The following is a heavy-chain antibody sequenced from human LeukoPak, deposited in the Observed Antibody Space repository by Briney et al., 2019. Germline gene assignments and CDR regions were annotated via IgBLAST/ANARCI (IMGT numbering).Heavy chain of an antibody. Sequence: GGSLRLSCAASGFTFSNAWMSWVRQAPGKGLEWVGRIKSKTDGGTTDYAAPVKGRFTISRDDSKNTLYLQMNSLKTEDTAVYYCTTRLTVTFGGVIVFDYWGQRTLVTVSS. CDR2: IKSKTDGGTT. CDR3: TTRLTVTFGGVIVFDY. V-gene: IGHV3-15*01. CDR1: GFTFSNAW. J-gene: IGHJ4*02. D-gene: IGHD3-16*02.